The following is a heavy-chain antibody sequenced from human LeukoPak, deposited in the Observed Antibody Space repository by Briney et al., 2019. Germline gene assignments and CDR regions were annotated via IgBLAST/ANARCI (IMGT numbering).Heavy chain of an antibody. CDR2: IYYSGST. CDR1: GGSISSRTYY. Sequence: PSETLSLTCTVSGGSISSRTYYWAWIRQPPWQGLEWIGNIYYSGSTYYNPSLKSRLTMSVDTSKNQFSLKLRSVTAADTAVYYCASLRVPGDFDYWGQGTLVTVSS. J-gene: IGHJ4*02. CDR3: ASLRVPGDFDY. V-gene: IGHV4-39*01.